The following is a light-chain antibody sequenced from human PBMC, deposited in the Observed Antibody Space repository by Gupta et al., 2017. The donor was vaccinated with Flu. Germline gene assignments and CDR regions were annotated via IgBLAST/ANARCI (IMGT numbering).Light chain of an antibody. CDR2: AAS. CDR3: QQSYSDPF. V-gene: IGKV1-39*01. CDR1: QSIKNY. Sequence: DIQMTQSPSSLSASVGDRVTITCRASQSIKNYLNWYQQKPGKAPKLLIYAASSLQSEVPSRFSGSGSGTEFTLTIGSLQPEDFATYYCQQSYSDPFFGGGTKVQIK. J-gene: IGKJ4*01.